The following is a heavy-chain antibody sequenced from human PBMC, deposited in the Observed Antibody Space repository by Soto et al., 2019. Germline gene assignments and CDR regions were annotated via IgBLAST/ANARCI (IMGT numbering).Heavy chain of an antibody. Sequence: LRLSCVSSRLTFGNRAMTWVRQAPEEGLQWVSTITDTGGDAKYADSVRGRFVISRDNSKKTLYLQMTSLTAEDSAMYYCARGSTDSYPGSRIFDFWGRGTLGTVSS. CDR1: RLTFGNRA. D-gene: IGHD3-10*01. J-gene: IGHJ4*02. CDR3: ARGSTDSYPGSRIFDF. V-gene: IGHV3-23*01. CDR2: ITDTGGDA.